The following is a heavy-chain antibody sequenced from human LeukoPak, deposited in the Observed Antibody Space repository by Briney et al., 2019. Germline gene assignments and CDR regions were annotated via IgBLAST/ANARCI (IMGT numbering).Heavy chain of an antibody. CDR3: ARVRRPAVVLDALDS. CDR1: GFTFSDYY. V-gene: IGHV3-11*01. J-gene: IGHJ3*02. D-gene: IGHD2-2*01. Sequence: GGSLRLSCAASGFTFSDYYMTWIRQAPGKGLEWISYISDSGDTFYYVESVKGRFTISRDNAKNSLYLQMSSLRAEDTAVYYCARVRRPAVVLDALDSWGQGTMVTVSS. CDR2: ISDSGDTF.